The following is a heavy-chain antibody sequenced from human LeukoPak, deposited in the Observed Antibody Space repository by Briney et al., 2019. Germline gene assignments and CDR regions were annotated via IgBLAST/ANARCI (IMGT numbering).Heavy chain of an antibody. J-gene: IGHJ4*02. D-gene: IGHD6-13*01. V-gene: IGHV3-74*01. CDR2: INSDGGST. CDR3: ARDRRAWIAAALDY. CDR1: VFTFRSYW. Sequence: PGRTLRLSXAASVFTFRSYWMHWVRRAPAKGLVWVSCINSDGGSTSYADSVKGRFTISRDNAKNTLYLQMNSRRAEDTAVYYCARDRRAWIAAALDYWGQGTLVTVSS.